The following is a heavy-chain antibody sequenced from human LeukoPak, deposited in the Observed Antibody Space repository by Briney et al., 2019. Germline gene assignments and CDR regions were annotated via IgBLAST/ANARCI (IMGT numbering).Heavy chain of an antibody. CDR2: IFASGST. D-gene: IGHD2-2*01. Sequence: RLSGTLSLTCTVSGGSISSYYWSWIRQPPGKGLEWIGRIFASGSTNYNPSLKSRVTISLDTSKNQLSLKLSSVTAADTAVYYCAREFCSSTSCYPYMDVWGKGTTVTVSS. J-gene: IGHJ6*03. CDR1: GGSISSYY. CDR3: AREFCSSTSCYPYMDV. V-gene: IGHV4-4*08.